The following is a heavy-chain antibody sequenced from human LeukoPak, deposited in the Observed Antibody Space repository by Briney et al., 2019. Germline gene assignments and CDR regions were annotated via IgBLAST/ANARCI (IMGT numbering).Heavy chain of an antibody. CDR2: INHSGST. CDR3: ARHLRRYNWTFSY. Sequence: SETLSLTCAVYGGSFSGYYWSWIRQPPGKGLEWIGEINHSGSTHYNPSLKSRVTISVDTSKNQFSLKLSSVTAADTAVYYCARHLRRYNWTFSYWGQGTLVTVSS. V-gene: IGHV4-34*01. J-gene: IGHJ4*02. D-gene: IGHD1-20*01. CDR1: GGSFSGYY.